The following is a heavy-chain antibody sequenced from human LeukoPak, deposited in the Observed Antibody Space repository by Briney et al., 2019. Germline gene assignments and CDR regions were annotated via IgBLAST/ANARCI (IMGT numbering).Heavy chain of an antibody. CDR3: AREAPLYGSGWYYY. D-gene: IGHD6-19*01. Sequence: ASVKVSCKASGGTFSSYAISWVRQAPGQGLEWMGGIIPIFGTANYAQKFQGRVTITADKSMSTAYMELSSLRSEDTAVYYCAREAPLYGSGWYYYWGQGTLVTVSS. CDR1: GGTFSSYA. J-gene: IGHJ4*02. V-gene: IGHV1-69*06. CDR2: IIPIFGTA.